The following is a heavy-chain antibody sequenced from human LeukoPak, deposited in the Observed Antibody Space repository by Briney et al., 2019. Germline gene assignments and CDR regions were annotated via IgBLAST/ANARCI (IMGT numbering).Heavy chain of an antibody. J-gene: IGHJ4*02. CDR1: GFTFSSYW. D-gene: IGHD5-18*01. CDR2: INQDGSEK. V-gene: IGHV3-7*01. CDR3: ARDQDSYGYGDY. Sequence: GGSLRLSCAASGFTFSSYWITWVRQAPGKGLEWVANINQDGSEKCYVDSVKGRFTISRDNAKNSLSLQMNSLRAEDTAVYYCARDQDSYGYGDYWGQGTLVTVSS.